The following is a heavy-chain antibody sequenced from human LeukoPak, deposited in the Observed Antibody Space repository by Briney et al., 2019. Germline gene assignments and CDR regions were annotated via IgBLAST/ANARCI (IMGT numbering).Heavy chain of an antibody. J-gene: IGHJ4*02. CDR3: ARARAATILSPTDY. CDR2: ISAYNGNT. CDR1: GYTFTSYG. D-gene: IGHD5-12*01. V-gene: IGHV1-18*01. Sequence: ASVKVSCKASGYTFTSYGISWVRQAPGQGLEWMGWISAYNGNTSYAQKLQGRVTMTTDTSTSTAYMELRSLRSDDTAVYYCARARAATILSPTDYWGQGTLVTVSS.